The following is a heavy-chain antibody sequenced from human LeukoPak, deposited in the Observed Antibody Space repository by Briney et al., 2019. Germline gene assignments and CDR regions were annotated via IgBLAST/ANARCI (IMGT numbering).Heavy chain of an antibody. J-gene: IGHJ4*02. CDR2: ISSSSSYI. CDR1: GFTFSSYS. V-gene: IGHV3-21*04. CDR3: ASRKAPLILEWLSY. Sequence: RGSLRLSCVASGFTFSSYSMNWVRQAPGKGLEWVSSISSSSSYIYYADSVKGRFTISRDNSKNTLYLQMNSLRAEDTAVYYCASRKAPLILEWLSYWGQGTLVTVSS. D-gene: IGHD3-3*01.